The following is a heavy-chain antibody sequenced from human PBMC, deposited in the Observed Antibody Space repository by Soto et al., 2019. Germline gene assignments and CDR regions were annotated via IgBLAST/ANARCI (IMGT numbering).Heavy chain of an antibody. CDR2: VSWNSDTI. CDR1: GLTFDAYA. Sequence: GLSLRLPCAASGLTFDAYAMHWVRQAPGKGLEWVSGVSWNSDTIGYADSVRGRFSISRDNAKNALYLQINSLRPEDPALYFCVRDHSTGIFMVRRPPGSTLMHFWGHG. CDR3: VRDHSTGIFMVRRPPGSTLMHF. D-gene: IGHD3-10*01. V-gene: IGHV3-9*01. J-gene: IGHJ6*02.